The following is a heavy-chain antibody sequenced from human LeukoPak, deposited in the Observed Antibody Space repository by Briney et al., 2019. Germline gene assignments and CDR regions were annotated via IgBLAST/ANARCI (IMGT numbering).Heavy chain of an antibody. V-gene: IGHV3-30-3*01. CDR1: GFTFSSYA. D-gene: IGHD1-26*01. CDR2: ISYDGSNK. CDR3: AKGSPIVGAPDY. J-gene: IGHJ4*02. Sequence: GGSLRLSCAASGFTFSSYAMHWVRQAPGKGLEWVAVISYDGSNKYYADSVKGRFTISRDNSKNTLYLQMNSLRAEDTAVYYCAKGSPIVGAPDYWGQGTLVTVSS.